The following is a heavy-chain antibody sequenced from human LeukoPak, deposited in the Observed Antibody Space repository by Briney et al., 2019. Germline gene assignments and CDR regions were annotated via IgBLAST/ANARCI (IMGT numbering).Heavy chain of an antibody. CDR2: IYYSGST. CDR3: AREGDSSGWYFDY. Sequence: PSETLSLTCIVSGGSISSYYWSWIRQPPGKGLEWIGYIYYSGSTNYNPSLKSRVTMSVDTSKNQFSLRLSSVTAADTAVYYCAREGDSSGWYFDYWGQGTLVTVSS. CDR1: GGSISSYY. D-gene: IGHD6-19*01. J-gene: IGHJ4*02. V-gene: IGHV4-59*01.